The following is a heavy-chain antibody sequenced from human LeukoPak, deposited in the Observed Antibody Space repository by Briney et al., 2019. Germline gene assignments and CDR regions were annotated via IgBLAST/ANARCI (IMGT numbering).Heavy chain of an antibody. J-gene: IGHJ6*03. D-gene: IGHD6-6*01. Sequence: PSETLSLTCAVYGGSFSGYYWSWIRPPPGKGLEWIGEINHSGSTNYNPSLKSGVTISVDTSKNQFSLKLSSVAAADTAVYYCASSSDDYYYYYMDVWGKGTTVTVSS. CDR2: INHSGST. CDR3: ASSSDDYYYYYMDV. CDR1: GGSFSGYY. V-gene: IGHV4-34*01.